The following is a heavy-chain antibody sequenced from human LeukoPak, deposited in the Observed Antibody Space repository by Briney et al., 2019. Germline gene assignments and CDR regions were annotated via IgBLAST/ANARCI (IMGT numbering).Heavy chain of an antibody. V-gene: IGHV3-49*04. D-gene: IGHD6-19*01. CDR3: TREHMVAVAAYFDY. Sequence: QPGRSLRLSCTASGFTFGDYATSWVRQAPGKGLEWVGFIRSKAYGGTTEYAASVKGRFTISRDDSKSIAYLQMNSLKTEDTAVYYCTREHMVAVAAYFDYWGQGTLVTVSS. CDR1: GFTFGDYA. CDR2: IRSKAYGGTT. J-gene: IGHJ4*02.